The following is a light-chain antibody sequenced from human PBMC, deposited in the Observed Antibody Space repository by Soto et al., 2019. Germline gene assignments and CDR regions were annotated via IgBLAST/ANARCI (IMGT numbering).Light chain of an antibody. V-gene: IGLV2-14*01. J-gene: IGLJ1*01. CDR1: SSDVGSYNY. CDR3: SSYTSSSTL. Sequence: QSALAQPASVSGSPGQSITISCTGTSSDVGSYNYVSWYQQHPGKAPKLMIYEVSDRPSGISSRFSGSKSGNTASLTISGLQTEDAADYYCSSYTSSSTLFGTGTK. CDR2: EVS.